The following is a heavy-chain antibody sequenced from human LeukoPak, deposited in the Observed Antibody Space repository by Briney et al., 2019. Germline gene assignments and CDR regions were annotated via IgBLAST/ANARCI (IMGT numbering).Heavy chain of an antibody. V-gene: IGHV1-2*02. CDR1: GYTFTGYY. CDR3: ARWDTAMAPGAFDI. CDR2: INPNSGGT. J-gene: IGHJ3*02. D-gene: IGHD5-18*01. Sequence: GASVKVSCKASGYTFTGYYMYWVRQAPGQGLEWMGWINPNSGGTHYGQKFQGRVTMTRDSFIRTVYMDLSRLRPDDTAVYYCARWDTAMAPGAFDIWGQGTMVTVSS.